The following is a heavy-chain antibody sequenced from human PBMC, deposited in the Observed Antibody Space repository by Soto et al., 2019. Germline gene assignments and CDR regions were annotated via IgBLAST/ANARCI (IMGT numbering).Heavy chain of an antibody. CDR1: GGSVSSGDYY. J-gene: IGHJ4*02. D-gene: IGHD6-19*01. V-gene: IGHV4-30-4*01. CDR3: ARDYRSGYDN. Sequence: SETLSLTSTVSGGSVSSGDYYWSWIRQPPGKGLEWIAYVYYTGGSYYNPSLKSRATISIDTSKNRFSLKMNSVTAADTAVYYCARDYRSGYDNWGQGVLVTVSS. CDR2: VYYTGGS.